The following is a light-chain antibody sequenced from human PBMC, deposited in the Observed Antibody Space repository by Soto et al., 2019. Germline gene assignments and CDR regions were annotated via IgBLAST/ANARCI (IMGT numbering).Light chain of an antibody. V-gene: IGKV1-5*01. CDR2: DAA. Sequence: DIQMTQSPSTLSSSVGDTVTITCRASQNINMGLAWYQHKPGKAPKLQIYDAASLEGGVPSRFSGSGSGTECTLTLSSLQPDDSATSSCQQYHSNLFSFGPGSKVDVK. CDR1: QNINMG. CDR3: QQYHSNLFS. J-gene: IGKJ3*01.